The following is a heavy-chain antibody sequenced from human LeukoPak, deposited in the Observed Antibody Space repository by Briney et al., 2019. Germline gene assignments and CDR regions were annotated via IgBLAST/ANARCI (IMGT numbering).Heavy chain of an antibody. Sequence: ASVKVSCKASGHTFTSYGISWVRQAPGQGLEWMGWISAYIGNTNYAQKLQGRVTMTTDTSTSTAYMELRSLRSDDTAVYYCARDPRSRRDYDSSGYYGGCGYWGQGTLVTVSS. CDR3: ARDPRSRRDYDSSGYYGGCGY. D-gene: IGHD3-22*01. CDR2: ISAYIGNT. V-gene: IGHV1-18*01. J-gene: IGHJ4*02. CDR1: GHTFTSYG.